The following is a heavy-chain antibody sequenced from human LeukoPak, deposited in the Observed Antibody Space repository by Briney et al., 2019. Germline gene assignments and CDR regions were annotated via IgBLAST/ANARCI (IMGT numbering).Heavy chain of an antibody. CDR1: GGTFSSYA. J-gene: IGHJ4*02. CDR3: VRGSADTPMAPIFY. CDR2: ISGYNGNT. D-gene: IGHD5-18*01. V-gene: IGHV1-18*01. Sequence: ASVKVSCTASGGTFSSYAITLVRQAPGQGLEWMGWISGYNGNTNYVEKLQGRVTMTTDTSTSTAYMELRSLRSDDTAVYYCVRGSADTPMAPIFYWGQGTLVTVSS.